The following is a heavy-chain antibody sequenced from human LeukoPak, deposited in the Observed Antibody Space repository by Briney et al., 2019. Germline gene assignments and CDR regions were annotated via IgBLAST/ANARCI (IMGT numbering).Heavy chain of an antibody. CDR1: GYTFTSYD. CDR3: ARWDDIVGATTLDY. V-gene: IGHV1-8*01. CDR2: MNPNSGNT. D-gene: IGHD1-26*01. Sequence: ASVKVSCKASGYTFTSYDINWVRQATGQGLEWMGWMNPNSGNTGYAQKFQGRVTMTRNTSISTAYMELSSLRSEDTAVYYCARWDDIVGATTLDYWGQGTLVTVSS. J-gene: IGHJ4*02.